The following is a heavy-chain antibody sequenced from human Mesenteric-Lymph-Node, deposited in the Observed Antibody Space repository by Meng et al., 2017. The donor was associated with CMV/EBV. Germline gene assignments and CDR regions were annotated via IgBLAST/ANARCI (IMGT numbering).Heavy chain of an antibody. J-gene: IGHJ4*02. Sequence: GESLMISCAASGFTFSSYGMHWGRQAPGKGLEWVAFIQHDGSSKWYAESVKGRFTISRDNSKNTMYLQMNSLRTEDTAVYYCARDQGGGSYSFDYWGRGTLVTVSS. D-gene: IGHD2-15*01. V-gene: IGHV3-30*02. CDR1: GFTFSSYG. CDR2: IQHDGSSK. CDR3: ARDQGGGSYSFDY.